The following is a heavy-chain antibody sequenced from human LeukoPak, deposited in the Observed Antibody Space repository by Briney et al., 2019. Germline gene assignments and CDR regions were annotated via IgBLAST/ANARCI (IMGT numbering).Heavy chain of an antibody. CDR3: ARGRGYSYGDPFDY. D-gene: IGHD5-18*01. Sequence: GGSLRLSCAASGFTFSSYSMNWVRQAPGMGLEWVSSISSTISSIFYADSVKGRFTVSRDNAKNSLYLQMNSLRADDTVVYYCARGRGYSYGDPFDYWGQGTLVTVSS. CDR1: GFTFSSYS. J-gene: IGHJ4*02. CDR2: ISSTISSI. V-gene: IGHV3-21*06.